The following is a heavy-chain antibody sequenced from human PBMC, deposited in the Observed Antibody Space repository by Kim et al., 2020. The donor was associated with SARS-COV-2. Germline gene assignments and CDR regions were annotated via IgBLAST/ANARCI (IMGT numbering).Heavy chain of an antibody. V-gene: IGHV3-9*01. Sequence: RFTISRDNAKNSLYLQMSSLRAEDTALYYCAKDGGSLRYFDWLPLYYFDYWGQGTLVTVSS. CDR3: AKDGGSLRYFDWLPLYYFDY. D-gene: IGHD3-9*01. J-gene: IGHJ4*02.